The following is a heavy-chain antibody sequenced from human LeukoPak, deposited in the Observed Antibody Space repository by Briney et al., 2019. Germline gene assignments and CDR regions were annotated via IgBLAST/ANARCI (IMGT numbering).Heavy chain of an antibody. CDR2: IYHSGST. Sequence: SQTLSLTCAVSGGSISSGGYSWRWIRQPPGKGLEWIGYIYHSGSTYYNPSLKSRVTISVDRSKNHFSLKLSSLTAADTAVYYCARGNYYDSSGLDWFDPWGQGTLVTVSS. V-gene: IGHV4-30-2*01. D-gene: IGHD3-22*01. J-gene: IGHJ5*02. CDR3: ARGNYYDSSGLDWFDP. CDR1: GGSISSGGYS.